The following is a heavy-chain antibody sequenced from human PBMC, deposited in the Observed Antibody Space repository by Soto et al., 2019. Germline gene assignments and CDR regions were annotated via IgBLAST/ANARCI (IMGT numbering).Heavy chain of an antibody. D-gene: IGHD2-21*02. Sequence: SGPTRVNPTQPLTLTCTFAAFSLSTGGVGVGWIRQPPGKALEWLALIYWDDDKRYSPSLRSRLTITKDTSKNQVVLTMTNMDPVDTATYYCIQSRCGGDCLQSYASYYYYGMDVWGQGTTVTVSS. V-gene: IGHV2-5*02. J-gene: IGHJ6*02. CDR2: IYWDDDK. CDR1: AFSLSTGGVG. CDR3: IQSRCGGDCLQSYASYYYYGMDV.